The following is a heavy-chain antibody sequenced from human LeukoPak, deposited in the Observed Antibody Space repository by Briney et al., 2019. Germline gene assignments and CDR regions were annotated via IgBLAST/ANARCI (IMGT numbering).Heavy chain of an antibody. CDR1: GFTFSSYG. CDR3: AKDRMSNSWYGTHFDS. V-gene: IGHV3-23*01. J-gene: IGHJ4*02. CDR2: ISGGGGGT. D-gene: IGHD6-13*01. Sequence: PGGSLRLSRTASGFTFSSYGTSWVRQAPGKGLEWVSSISGGGGGTYYADSVKGRFTISRDNSKNTLYLQMNSLRAEDTAVYYCAKDRMSNSWYGTHFDSWGQGTLVTVSS.